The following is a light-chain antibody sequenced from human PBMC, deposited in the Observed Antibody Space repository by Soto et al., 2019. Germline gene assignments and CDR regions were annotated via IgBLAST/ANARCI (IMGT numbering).Light chain of an antibody. CDR3: SSFTTSSTYV. J-gene: IGLJ1*01. V-gene: IGLV2-18*02. CDR2: DVS. Sequence: QSALTQPPSVSGSPGQSVAISCSGTSSDVGSYNRVSWYQQPPGTAPKLMIYDVSNRPSGVPDRFSGSKSGNPASLTISGLQAEDEADYYCSSFTTSSTYVFGTGTKLTVL. CDR1: SSDVGSYNR.